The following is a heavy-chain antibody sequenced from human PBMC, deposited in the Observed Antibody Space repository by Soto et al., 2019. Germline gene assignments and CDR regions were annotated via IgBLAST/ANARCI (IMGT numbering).Heavy chain of an antibody. V-gene: IGHV3-23*01. CDR2: ISGSGGST. CDR3: ANGAGYSYGYGLQAN. J-gene: IGHJ4*02. D-gene: IGHD5-18*01. Sequence: EVQLLESGGGLVQPGGSLRLSCAASGFTFSSYAMSWVRQAPGKGLEWVSAISGSGGSTYYADSVKGRFTISRDNSKNTLYLQRNSLRAEDTAVYYCANGAGYSYGYGLQANWGQGTLVTVSS. CDR1: GFTFSSYA.